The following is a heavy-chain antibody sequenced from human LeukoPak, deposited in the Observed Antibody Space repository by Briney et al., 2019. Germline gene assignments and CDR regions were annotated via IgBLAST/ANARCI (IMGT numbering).Heavy chain of an antibody. V-gene: IGHV1-3*01. D-gene: IGHD2-15*01. Sequence: ASVKVSCKASGYTFTSYAMHWVRQAPGQRLEWMGWINAGNGNTKYSQKFQGRVTITRDTSASTAYMELSSLRSEDTAVYYCARSPPLLYCSGGSCYGMDVWGQGTTVTVSS. CDR1: GYTFTSYA. J-gene: IGHJ6*02. CDR3: ARSPPLLYCSGGSCYGMDV. CDR2: INAGNGNT.